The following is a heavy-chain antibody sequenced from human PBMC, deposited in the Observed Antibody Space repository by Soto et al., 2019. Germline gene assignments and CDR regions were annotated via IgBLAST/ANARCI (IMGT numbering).Heavy chain of an antibody. V-gene: IGHV1-18*01. CDR2: ISTYNGIT. Sequence: ASVKVSCKASDYTFTSYGISWVRRAPGQGLEWMGWISTYNGITNYAQKVQGRVTMTTDTSTTTAYMELRSLTFDDTAVYYCTRDHGIVGASYYSYYGMDVWGQGTTVTVSS. CDR3: TRDHGIVGASYYSYYGMDV. CDR1: DYTFTSYG. D-gene: IGHD1-26*01. J-gene: IGHJ6*02.